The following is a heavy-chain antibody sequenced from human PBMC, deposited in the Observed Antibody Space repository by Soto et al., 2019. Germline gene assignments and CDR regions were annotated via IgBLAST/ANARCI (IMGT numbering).Heavy chain of an antibody. J-gene: IGHJ4*02. Sequence: EVQLVESGGGLVKPGGSLRLSCAASGFTFSSYSMNWVRQAPGKGLEWVSSISSSSSYIYYADSVKGRFTISRDNAKNALYQQMNSLRAEGTAVYYCAIGKMATSFDYWGQGTLVTVSS. CDR2: ISSSSSYI. D-gene: IGHD5-12*01. V-gene: IGHV3-21*01. CDR1: GFTFSSYS. CDR3: AIGKMATSFDY.